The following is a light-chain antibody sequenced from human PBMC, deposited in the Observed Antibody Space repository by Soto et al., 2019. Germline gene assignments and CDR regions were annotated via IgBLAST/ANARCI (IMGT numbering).Light chain of an antibody. CDR2: AAS. V-gene: IGKV3-20*01. CDR3: QQYGYSSWT. Sequence: EIVLTQSPGTLSLSPGERATLSCRASQSVDSKYLAWYQQKPGQAPRILIFAASSRATDIPDRFSGSGSGTDFTLTISRLEPGDFAVYYCQQYGYSSWTFGQGTKVEIK. CDR1: QSVDSKY. J-gene: IGKJ1*01.